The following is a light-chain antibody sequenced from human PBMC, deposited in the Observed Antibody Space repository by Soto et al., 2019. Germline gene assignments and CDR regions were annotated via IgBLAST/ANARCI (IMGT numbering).Light chain of an antibody. Sequence: EIVLTQSPGTLSLSPGERATLSCRASQSVSSSFLAWYQQKVGQAPRLLIYGASSRATGIPDRFSGSGSGTAFTLTITRLEPEDIAVYYCQYYGTSPLTFGGGTKVDIK. V-gene: IGKV3-20*01. CDR1: QSVSSSF. J-gene: IGKJ4*01. CDR3: QYYGTSPLT. CDR2: GAS.